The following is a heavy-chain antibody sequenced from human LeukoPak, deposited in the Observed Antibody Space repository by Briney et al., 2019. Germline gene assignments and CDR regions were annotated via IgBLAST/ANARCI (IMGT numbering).Heavy chain of an antibody. CDR1: GYSFTNYW. CDR2: IYPGDSDT. V-gene: IGHV5-51*01. J-gene: IGHJ4*02. D-gene: IGHD5-18*01. Sequence: GESLKISCKGSGYSFTNYWIAWVRQMPGKGLEWMGIIYPGDSDTRYRPSFQDQVTISADKSISTAYLQWSSLKASDTAMYCCARKRGYSSADTYYFDYWGQGTLVTVSS. CDR3: ARKRGYSSADTYYFDY.